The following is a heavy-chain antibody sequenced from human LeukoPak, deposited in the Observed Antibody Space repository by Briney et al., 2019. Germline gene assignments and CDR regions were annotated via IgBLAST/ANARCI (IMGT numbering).Heavy chain of an antibody. D-gene: IGHD6-6*01. CDR2: ITSSGNTM. V-gene: IGHV3-48*03. Sequence: TGGSLRLSCAASGFTFSSYEMNWVRQAPGKGLEWVSFITSSGNTMYCADSVKGRFTISRDNSKNTLYLQMISLRAEDTAIYYCARVGKAARSEWFDPWGQGTLVTVSS. CDR3: ARVGKAARSEWFDP. J-gene: IGHJ5*02. CDR1: GFTFSSYE.